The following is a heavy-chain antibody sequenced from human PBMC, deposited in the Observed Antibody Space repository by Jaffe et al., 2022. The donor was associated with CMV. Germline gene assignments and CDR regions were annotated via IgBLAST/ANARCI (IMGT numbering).Heavy chain of an antibody. CDR1: GFTFSSYG. D-gene: IGHD3-22*01. CDR2: IWYDGSNK. CDR3: ARPHRSGYYFWAFDI. V-gene: IGHV3-33*08. Sequence: QVQLVESGGGVVQPGRSLRLSCAASGFTFSSYGMHWVRQAPGKGLEWVAVIWYDGSNKYYADSVKGRFTISRDNSKNTLYLQMNSLRAEDTAVYYCARPHRSGYYFWAFDIWGQGTMVTVSS. J-gene: IGHJ3*02.